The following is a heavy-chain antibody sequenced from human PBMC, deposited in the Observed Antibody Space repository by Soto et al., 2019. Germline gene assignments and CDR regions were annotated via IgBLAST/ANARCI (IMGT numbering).Heavy chain of an antibody. J-gene: IGHJ6*03. V-gene: IGHV4-59*01. CDR2: IYYSGST. D-gene: IGHD3-3*01. CDR3: AITYYDFWSHYYYYMDV. CDR1: CGSISSYY. Sequence: SETLSLTCTVSCGSISSYYWSWIRQPPGKGLEWIGYIYYSGSTNYNPSLKSRVTISVDTSKNQFSLKLSSVTAADTAVYYCAITYYDFWSHYYYYMDVWGKGTTVTVSS.